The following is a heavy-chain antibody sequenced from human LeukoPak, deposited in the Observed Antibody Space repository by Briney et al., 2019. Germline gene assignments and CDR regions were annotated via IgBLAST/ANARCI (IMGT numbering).Heavy chain of an antibody. CDR1: GGSISSSSYY. D-gene: IGHD1-26*01. CDR2: IYYSGST. V-gene: IGHV4-39*07. J-gene: IGHJ4*02. CDR3: ARAGGSYLTVADY. Sequence: SETLSLTCTVSGGSISSSSYYWGWIRQPPGKGLEWIGSIYYSGSTYYNPSLKSRVTISVDTSKNQFSLKLSSVTAADTAVYYCARAGGSYLTVADYWGRGTLVTVSS.